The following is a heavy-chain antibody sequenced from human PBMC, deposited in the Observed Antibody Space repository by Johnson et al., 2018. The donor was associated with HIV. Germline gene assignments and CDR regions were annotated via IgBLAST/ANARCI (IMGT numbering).Heavy chain of an antibody. V-gene: IGHV3-30*02. CDR3: ARERGAFDI. D-gene: IGHD1-26*01. J-gene: IGHJ3*02. CDR1: GFPFSSYG. CDR2: IRYDGSNK. Sequence: QVQLVESGGGLVQPGGSLRLSCAASGFPFSSYGMHWVRQAPGKGLEWVAFIRYDGSNKYSVDSVKGRFTISRDNSKNTLYLQMNSLRAEDTAVYYCARERGAFDIWGQGTMVTVSS.